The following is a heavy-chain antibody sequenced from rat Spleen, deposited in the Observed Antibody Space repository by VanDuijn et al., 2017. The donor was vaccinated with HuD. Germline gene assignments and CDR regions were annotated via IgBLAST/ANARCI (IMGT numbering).Heavy chain of an antibody. CDR2: ISYDGNKT. CDR1: GFTFSDFY. CDR3: TRSVFDY. Sequence: EVQLVESDGGLVQPGRSLKLSCAASGFTFSDFYMAWVRQAPTKGLEWVATISYDGNKTYYRDSVKGRFTISRDDARRTLNLHMDSLRSEDTAIYYCTRSVFDYWGQGVMVTVSS. J-gene: IGHJ2*01. V-gene: IGHV5-29*01.